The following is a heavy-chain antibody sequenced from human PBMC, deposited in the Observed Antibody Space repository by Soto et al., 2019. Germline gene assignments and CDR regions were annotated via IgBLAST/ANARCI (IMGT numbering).Heavy chain of an antibody. CDR3: ARVGSRDGYNWHYYYYGMDV. J-gene: IGHJ6*02. Sequence: QVQLVESGGGVVQPGRSLRLSCAASGFTFSSYGMHWVRQAPGKGLEWVAVIWYDGSNKYYADSVKGRFTISRDNSKNPLYLQMNSLRAEDTAVYYCARVGSRDGYNWHYYYYGMDVWGQGTTVTVSS. CDR2: IWYDGSNK. V-gene: IGHV3-33*01. D-gene: IGHD5-12*01. CDR1: GFTFSSYG.